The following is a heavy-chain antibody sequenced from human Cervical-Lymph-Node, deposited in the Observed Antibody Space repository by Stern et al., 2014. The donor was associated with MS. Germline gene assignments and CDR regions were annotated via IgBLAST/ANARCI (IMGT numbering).Heavy chain of an antibody. D-gene: IGHD2-15*01. V-gene: IGHV3-33*01. CDR3: ARDMCSGGTCPDAY. CDR1: GFTFSSYG. CDR2: IWSDGSKK. J-gene: IGHJ4*02. Sequence: QVQLVESGGGVVQPGTSLRLSCAASGFTFSSYGMHWGRQAPGKGLEWVAVIWSDGSKKYYADSVKGRFTISRDDAKSTLYLQMSSLRAEDTAVYYCARDMCSGGTCPDAYWGQGTMVTVSS.